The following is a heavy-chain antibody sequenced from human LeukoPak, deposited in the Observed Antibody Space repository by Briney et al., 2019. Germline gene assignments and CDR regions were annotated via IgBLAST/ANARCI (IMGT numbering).Heavy chain of an antibody. J-gene: IGHJ4*02. V-gene: IGHV1-18*01. CDR3: ARDGYYDSSGYYDFDY. D-gene: IGHD3-22*01. CDR1: GYTFTSYG. CDR2: ISAYNGNT. Sequence: AASVKVSCKASGYTFTSYGISWVRQAPGQGLEWMGWISAYNGNTNYAQKLQGRVTITTDESTSTAYMELSSLRSEDTAVYYCARDGYYDSSGYYDFDYWGQGTLVTVSS.